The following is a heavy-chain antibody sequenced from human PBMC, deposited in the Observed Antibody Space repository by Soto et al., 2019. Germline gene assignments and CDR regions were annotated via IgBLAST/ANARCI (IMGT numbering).Heavy chain of an antibody. D-gene: IGHD3-10*01. V-gene: IGHV3-30*18. CDR1: GFTSSSFV. CDR2: ISSDGNNQ. Sequence: QVQLVESGGGVVQPGRSLRLSCAASGFTSSSFVIHWVRQAPGKGLEWLAVISSDGNNQYYADSVKGRFTISRDNSKNTLYLQVNSLRAEDTAVYFCAKERGVRDAFDIWGQGTRVTVSS. CDR3: AKERGVRDAFDI. J-gene: IGHJ3*02.